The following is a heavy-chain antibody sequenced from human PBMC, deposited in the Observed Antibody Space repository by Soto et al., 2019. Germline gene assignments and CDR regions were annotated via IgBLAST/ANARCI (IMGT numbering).Heavy chain of an antibody. D-gene: IGHD1-1*01. Sequence: EVQLLESGGGLVQPGGSLRLSCAASGFAFSGYAMSWVRQAPGKGLEWVSTVIGSGGDSTYFADSVKGRFTISRDNSKNTLYLQLNSLRAEDTAIYYCTTGPLISGDYWGQGTLVTVSS. V-gene: IGHV3-23*01. CDR3: TTGPLISGDY. CDR2: VIGSGGDST. J-gene: IGHJ4*02. CDR1: GFAFSGYA.